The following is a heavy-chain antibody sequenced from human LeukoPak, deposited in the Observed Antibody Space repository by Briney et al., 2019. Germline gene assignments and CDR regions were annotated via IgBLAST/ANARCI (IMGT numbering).Heavy chain of an antibody. D-gene: IGHD2-15*01. CDR2: VKIKTDGGTT. V-gene: IGHV3-15*01. J-gene: IGHJ4*02. CDR3: AKYIVATNSNLVAATRRYFDY. CDR1: GFTFNNAW. Sequence: GGSLRLSCAASGFTFNNAWMSWVRQAPGKGLEWVGRVKIKTDGGTTDYAAPVKGRFTISRDDSKDTLYLQMHSLKTEDTAVYYCAKYIVATNSNLVAATRRYFDYWGQGTLVTVSS.